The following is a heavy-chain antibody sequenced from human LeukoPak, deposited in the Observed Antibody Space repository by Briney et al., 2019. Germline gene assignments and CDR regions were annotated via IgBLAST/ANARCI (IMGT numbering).Heavy chain of an antibody. J-gene: IGHJ3*02. CDR2: ISYDGSNK. Sequence: GGSLRLSCAASGFTFSSYAMHWVRQAPGKGLEWVAVISYDGSNKYYADSVKGRFTISRDNSKNTLYLQMNSLRAEDTAVYYCAREKVVKSRDAFDIWGQGTMVTVSS. D-gene: IGHD3-22*01. V-gene: IGHV3-30-3*01. CDR1: GFTFSSYA. CDR3: AREKVVKSRDAFDI.